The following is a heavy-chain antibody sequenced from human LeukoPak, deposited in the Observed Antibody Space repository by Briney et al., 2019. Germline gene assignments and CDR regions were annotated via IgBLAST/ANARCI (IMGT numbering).Heavy chain of an antibody. CDR3: AKDWGEYFDYVWGSFTSFDS. Sequence: GGSLRLSCTASGFTFGDYAISWVRQAPGKGLGWVSGISGSGHRTYYADSVKGRFTISRDNSKSTLYLQMNSLRAEDTAVYYCAKDWGEYFDYVWGSFTSFDSWGQGTLVTVSS. CDR2: ISGSGHRT. CDR1: GFTFGDYA. J-gene: IGHJ4*02. D-gene: IGHD3-16*01. V-gene: IGHV3-23*01.